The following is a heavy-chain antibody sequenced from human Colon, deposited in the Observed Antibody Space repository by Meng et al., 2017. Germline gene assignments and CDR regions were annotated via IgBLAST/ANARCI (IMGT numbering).Heavy chain of an antibody. J-gene: IGHJ4*02. V-gene: IGHV3-9*01. CDR3: AKDRRRYSSWWKYSFDY. CDR1: GFNFNDYA. Sequence: SLKISCAGSGFNFNDYAMHWVRKAPGRGLEWVSGISWSSASLDYADSVKGRFTISRDNAKNSVYLQVNNLRPEDTAFYYCAKDRRRYSSWWKYSFDYWGQGSQVTVSS. D-gene: IGHD6-19*01. CDR2: ISWSSASL.